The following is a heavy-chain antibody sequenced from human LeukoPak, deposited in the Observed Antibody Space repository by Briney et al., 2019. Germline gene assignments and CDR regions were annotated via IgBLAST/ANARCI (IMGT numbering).Heavy chain of an antibody. CDR2: ISGSGGST. Sequence: GGSLRLSCAASGFTFSSYAMSWVRQAPGKGLEWVSAISGSGGSTYYADSVKGRFTISRDNAKNSLYLQMNSLRAEDTAVYYCARENGDYGLNFDYWGQGTLVTVSS. CDR3: ARENGDYGLNFDY. J-gene: IGHJ4*02. V-gene: IGHV3-23*01. D-gene: IGHD4-17*01. CDR1: GFTFSSYA.